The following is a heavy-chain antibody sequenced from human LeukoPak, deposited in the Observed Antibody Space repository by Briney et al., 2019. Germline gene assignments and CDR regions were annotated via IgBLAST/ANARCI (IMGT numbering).Heavy chain of an antibody. CDR1: GYSFTSYW. CDR3: ARQPAVLGDAFDI. Sequence: GESLKISCKGSGYSFTSYWIGWVRQMPGKGLEWMGIIYPGDSDTRCSPSLQGQVTISADRSISTAYLQWSSLKASDTAMYYCARQPAVLGDAFDIWGQGTMVTVSS. D-gene: IGHD3-10*01. V-gene: IGHV5-51*01. J-gene: IGHJ3*02. CDR2: IYPGDSDT.